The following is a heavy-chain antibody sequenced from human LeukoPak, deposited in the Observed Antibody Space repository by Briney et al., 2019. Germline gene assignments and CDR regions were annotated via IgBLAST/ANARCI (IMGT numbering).Heavy chain of an antibody. Sequence: PSETLSLTCAVSGGSISSGDYYWSWIRQPPGKGLEWIACMYYSGSTYYNPSLKSRVTMSADTSKNQLSLKLSSVTAADTAVYYCARPYYYDSRIDPWGQGILVTVSS. V-gene: IGHV4-30-4*01. CDR3: ARPYYYDSRIDP. CDR1: GGSISSGDYY. D-gene: IGHD3-22*01. CDR2: MYYSGST. J-gene: IGHJ5*02.